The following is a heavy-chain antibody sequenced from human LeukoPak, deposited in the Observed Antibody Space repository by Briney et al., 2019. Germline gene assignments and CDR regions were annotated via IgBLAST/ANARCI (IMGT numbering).Heavy chain of an antibody. CDR1: GGSISSSSHY. CDR2: IYYSGNT. V-gene: IGHV4-39*07. CDR3: ARGLPGWGAFDI. D-gene: IGHD6-19*01. Sequence: SETLSLTCTVSGGSISSSSHYWGWIRQPPGKGLEWIGSIYYSGNTYYNPSLKSRVTISVDTSKNQFSLKLSSVTAADTAVYYCARGLPGWGAFDIWGQGTMVTVSS. J-gene: IGHJ3*02.